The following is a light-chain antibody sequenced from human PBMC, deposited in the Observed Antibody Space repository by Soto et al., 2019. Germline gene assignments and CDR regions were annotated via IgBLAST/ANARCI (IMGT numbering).Light chain of an antibody. CDR2: EAS. V-gene: IGKV3-20*01. Sequence: EIVLTQSPGTPSLSPGERATLSCRASPSVTSSYVAWCQQRPGQAPSLLIYEASTRATGIPARFSGSGSGTDFTLTISRLEPEDFAVYYCQQYGSSPLTFGGGTKVDIK. CDR3: QQYGSSPLT. CDR1: PSVTSSY. J-gene: IGKJ4*01.